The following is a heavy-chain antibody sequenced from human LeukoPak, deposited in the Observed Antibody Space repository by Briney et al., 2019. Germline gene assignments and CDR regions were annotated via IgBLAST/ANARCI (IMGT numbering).Heavy chain of an antibody. CDR1: EFTFTSYP. D-gene: IGHD3-16*01. J-gene: IGHJ4*02. Sequence: GGSLRLSFEAPEFTFTSYPMSWFRQPPGEGLEWVSGSAGGERTYHADSVKGRFTISRDNSQSTLYLQMNSLRVEDTAVYYCAKDRDGGSHTRAKGFDYWGQGTLVTVSS. CDR2: SAGGERT. V-gene: IGHV3-23*01. CDR3: AKDRDGGSHTRAKGFDY.